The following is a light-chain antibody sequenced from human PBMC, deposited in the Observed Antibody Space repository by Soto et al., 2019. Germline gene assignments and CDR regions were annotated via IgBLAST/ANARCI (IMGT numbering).Light chain of an antibody. V-gene: IGLV2-23*01. Sequence: QSVLAQPASVSGSPGQSITMSCTGTSSDFGSYNLVSWYQQHPGKAPKLMIYEGSKRPSGVSNRFSGSKSGNTASLTISGLQAEDEADYYCCSYAGSSTSLYVFGTGTKLTVL. CDR2: EGS. CDR1: SSDFGSYNL. CDR3: CSYAGSSTSLYV. J-gene: IGLJ1*01.